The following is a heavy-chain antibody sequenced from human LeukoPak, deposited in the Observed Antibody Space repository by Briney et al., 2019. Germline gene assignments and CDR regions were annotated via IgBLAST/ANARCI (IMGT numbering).Heavy chain of an antibody. J-gene: IGHJ4*02. V-gene: IGHV1-2*04. CDR3: ARGLKATVTTTFDY. Sequence: GASVKVSCKASGYTFTGYYMHWVRQAPGQGLEWMGWLNPNSGGTNYAQKFQGWVTMTRDTSISTAYMELSRLRSDDTAVYYCARGLKATVTTTFDYWGQGTLVTVSS. CDR1: GYTFTGYY. D-gene: IGHD4-17*01. CDR2: LNPNSGGT.